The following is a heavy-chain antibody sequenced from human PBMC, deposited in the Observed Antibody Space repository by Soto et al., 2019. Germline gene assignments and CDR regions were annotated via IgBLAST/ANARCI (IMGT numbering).Heavy chain of an antibody. CDR2: IWYDGSNL. CDR3: ARDRTQYCRSDGCYYYALDV. D-gene: IGHD2-21*02. Sequence: QVQLVESGGGVVQPGRSLRLSCAASGFTFSSHGIHWVRQAPGKGLEWVAFIWYDGSNLYYEESVKGRFTISRDNAKNTLYLQMNSLRAEDTAVYYCARDRTQYCRSDGCYYYALDVWGQGTTVTVSS. CDR1: GFTFSSHG. J-gene: IGHJ6*02. V-gene: IGHV3-33*01.